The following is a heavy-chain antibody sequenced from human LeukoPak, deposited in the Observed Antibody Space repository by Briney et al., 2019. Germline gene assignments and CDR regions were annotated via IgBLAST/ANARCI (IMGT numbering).Heavy chain of an antibody. V-gene: IGHV3-21*01. CDR2: ISISTSYI. CDR3: ARERFYYSSNGYYVNAFDI. D-gene: IGHD3-22*01. J-gene: IGHJ3*02. CDR1: GFIYSSYS. Sequence: PGGSLRLSCAASGFIYSSYSMNWVRQAPGKGLEWVASISISTSYIYYADSVKGRFTFSRDNAKNSLYLQMNSLRAEDTAVYYCARERFYYSSNGYYVNAFDIWGQGTMVTVSS.